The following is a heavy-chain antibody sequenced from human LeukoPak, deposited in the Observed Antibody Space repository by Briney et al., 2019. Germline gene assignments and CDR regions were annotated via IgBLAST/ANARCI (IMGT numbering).Heavy chain of an antibody. Sequence: ASVKVSCKASGYTFTSYYMHWVRQAPGQGLEWMGIINPSGGSTSYAQKFQGRVTMTRDTSTSTVYMELSSLRSEDTAVYYCARDACSGGSCYSGNWFDPWGQETLVTVSS. CDR3: ARDACSGGSCYSGNWFDP. V-gene: IGHV1-46*01. J-gene: IGHJ5*02. D-gene: IGHD2-15*01. CDR2: INPSGGST. CDR1: GYTFTSYY.